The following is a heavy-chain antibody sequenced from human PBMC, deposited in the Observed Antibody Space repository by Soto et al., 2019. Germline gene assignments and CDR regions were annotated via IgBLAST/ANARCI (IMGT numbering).Heavy chain of an antibody. CDR1: GFTVSSNY. Sequence: GGSLRLSCAASGFTVSSNYMSWVRQAPGKGLEWVSVIYSGGSTYYADSVKGRFTISRDNSKNTLYLQMNSLRAEDTAVYYCARDPGAGMVYAIFHYYYMDVWGKGTTVTVSS. D-gene: IGHD2-8*01. CDR3: ARDPGAGMVYAIFHYYYMDV. J-gene: IGHJ6*03. CDR2: IYSGGST. V-gene: IGHV3-66*01.